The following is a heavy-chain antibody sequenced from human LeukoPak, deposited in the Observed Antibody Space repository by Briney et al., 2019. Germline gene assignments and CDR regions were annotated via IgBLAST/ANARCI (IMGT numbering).Heavy chain of an antibody. Sequence: SGPTLVNPTQTLTLTCTFSGFSLSTSGVGVGWIRQPPGKALEWLALIYWDDDKRYSPSLKSRLTITKDTSKNQVVLTMTNMDPVDTATYYCAHKWRDDYRLYSPFDYWGQGTLVTVSS. CDR3: AHKWRDDYRLYSPFDY. CDR2: IYWDDDK. J-gene: IGHJ4*02. D-gene: IGHD2-21*01. V-gene: IGHV2-5*02. CDR1: GFSLSTSGVG.